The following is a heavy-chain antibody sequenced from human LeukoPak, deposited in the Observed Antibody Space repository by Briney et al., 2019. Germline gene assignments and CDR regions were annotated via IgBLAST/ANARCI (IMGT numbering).Heavy chain of an antibody. J-gene: IGHJ4*02. CDR2: ISHSGST. D-gene: IGHD1-26*01. Sequence: SETLSLTCSVSGGSISSDYWIWMRQPPGKGLEWIGSISHSGSTYYNPSLKSRVTISVDTSKNQFSLKVNSVTAADTAVYYCARHYGEGAPTNSWGQGTLVTVPS. CDR1: GGSISSDY. CDR3: ARHYGEGAPTNS. V-gene: IGHV4-59*04.